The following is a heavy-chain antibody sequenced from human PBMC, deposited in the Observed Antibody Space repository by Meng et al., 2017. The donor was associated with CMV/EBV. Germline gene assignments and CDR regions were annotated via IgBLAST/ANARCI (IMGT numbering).Heavy chain of an antibody. V-gene: IGHV4-39*07. CDR3: ARVGWGYGDFWSGYNHNWFAP. CDR1: SFS. CDR2: ISSSGST. D-gene: IGHD3-3*01. J-gene: IGHJ5*02. Sequence: SFSWGWIPQPPAEGLQSIGSISSSGSTSYNPSLKSRITISVDTSKNQFSLKLRSVTAADTAVYYFARVGWGYGDFWSGYNHNWFAPWGQGTLVTVSS.